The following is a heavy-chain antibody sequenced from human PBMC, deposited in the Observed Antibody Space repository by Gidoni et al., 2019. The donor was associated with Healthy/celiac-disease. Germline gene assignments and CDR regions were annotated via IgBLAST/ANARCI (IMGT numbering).Heavy chain of an antibody. Sequence: QVQLQQWGAGLLKPSETLSLTCAVYGGSFSGYYWSWIRQPPGKGLEWIGEINHSGSTNYNPSLKSRVTISVDTSKNQFSLKLSSVTAVDTAVYYCARGRRGYYYYMDVWGKGTTVTVSS. CDR2: INHSGST. J-gene: IGHJ6*03. CDR1: GGSFSGYY. CDR3: ARGRRGYYYYMDV. V-gene: IGHV4-34*01.